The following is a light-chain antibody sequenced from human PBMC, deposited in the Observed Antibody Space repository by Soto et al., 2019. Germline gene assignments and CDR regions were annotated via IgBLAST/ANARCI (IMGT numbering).Light chain of an antibody. CDR1: QSVSIN. CDR2: GAS. J-gene: IGKJ1*01. V-gene: IGKV3-15*01. Sequence: EVVMTQSPATLSVSPGERATLSCRASQSVSINLAWYQQKPGQAPRLLIHGASTRAIGIPARFSGSGSGTEFTLTISSLQSEDFAVYYCQQYNNWPPWTFGQGTKVEIK. CDR3: QQYNNWPPWT.